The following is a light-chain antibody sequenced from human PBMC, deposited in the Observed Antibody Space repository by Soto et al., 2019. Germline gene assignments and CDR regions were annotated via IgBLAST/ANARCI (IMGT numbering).Light chain of an antibody. CDR3: QQYDNLLT. CDR2: DAS. V-gene: IGKV1-33*01. CDR1: QDISNY. Sequence: DIQMTQSPSSLSASVGDRATITCQASQDISNYLNWYQQKPGKAPKLLIYDASNLETGVPSRFSGSGSGTDFTFTISSLQPEDIATYYCQQYDNLLTFGGGTKVDIK. J-gene: IGKJ4*01.